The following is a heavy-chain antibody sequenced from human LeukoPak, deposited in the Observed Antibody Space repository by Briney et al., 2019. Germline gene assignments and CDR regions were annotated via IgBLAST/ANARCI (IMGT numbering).Heavy chain of an antibody. CDR1: YGSISGYY. V-gene: IGHV4-59*08. CDR3: ARHFTYYYDSSGYPRDSFDI. J-gene: IGHJ3*02. D-gene: IGHD3-22*01. Sequence: PSETLSLTCSGSYGSISGYYWSWIRQSPGKELVWIGYIYYDGSTNYNPSLKSRVTITADMSKNQVSLKLSSVTAADTALYYCARHFTYYYDSSGYPRDSFDIWGHGTMVTVSS. CDR2: IYYDGST.